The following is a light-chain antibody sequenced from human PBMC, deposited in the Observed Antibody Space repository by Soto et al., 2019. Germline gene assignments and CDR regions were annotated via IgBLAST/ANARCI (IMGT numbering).Light chain of an antibody. CDR2: GAS. CDR3: QQYGSSPRT. Sequence: EIVMTQSPATLSVSPGERAALSCRASQSVRSNLAWYQQKPGQAPRLLIYGASSRATGIPDRFSGSGPGTDFTLTISRLEPEDFAVYYCQQYGSSPRTFGQGTKVDIK. J-gene: IGKJ2*01. V-gene: IGKV3-20*01. CDR1: QSVRSN.